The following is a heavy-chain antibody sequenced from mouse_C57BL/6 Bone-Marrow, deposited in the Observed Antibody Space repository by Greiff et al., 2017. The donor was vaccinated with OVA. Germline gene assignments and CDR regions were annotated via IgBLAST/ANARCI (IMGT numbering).Heavy chain of an antibody. CDR2: LYPGDGDT. Sequence: QVQLQQSGPELVKPGASVKISCKASGYAFSSSWINWVKQRPGKGLEWIGRLYPGDGDTNYNGKFKGKATLTADKSSSTAYMQLSSLTSEDSAVYFCARYHYAMDYWGQGTSVTVSS. V-gene: IGHV1-82*01. CDR3: ARYHYAMDY. J-gene: IGHJ4*01. CDR1: GYAFSSSW.